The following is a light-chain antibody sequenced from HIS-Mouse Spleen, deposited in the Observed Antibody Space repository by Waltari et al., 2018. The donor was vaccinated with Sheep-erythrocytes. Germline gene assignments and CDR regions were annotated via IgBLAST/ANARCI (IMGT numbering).Light chain of an antibody. CDR3: CSYAGSFYV. Sequence: QSALTQPRSVSGSPGQSVTISCTGTSSDVGGYNYVSWYQQHPGKAPKLMIYDVSKRPSGVPDRVSGSKSGNTAYLTISGLQAEDEADYYCCSYAGSFYVFGTGTKVTVL. V-gene: IGLV2-11*01. CDR2: DVS. CDR1: SSDVGGYNY. J-gene: IGLJ1*01.